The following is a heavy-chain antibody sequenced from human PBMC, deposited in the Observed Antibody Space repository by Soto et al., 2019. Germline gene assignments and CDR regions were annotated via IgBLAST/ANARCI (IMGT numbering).Heavy chain of an antibody. D-gene: IGHD2-2*01. Sequence: QVQLQESGPGLVKPSETLSLTCTVSGGSISSYYWSWIRQPAGKGLEWIGRIYTSGSTNYNPSLKSRVTMSVDTSKNQLSLKLSSVTAADTAGYYCARDRPARATNWFDPWGQGTLVTVSS. V-gene: IGHV4-4*07. CDR1: GGSISSYY. J-gene: IGHJ5*02. CDR3: ARDRPARATNWFDP. CDR2: IYTSGST.